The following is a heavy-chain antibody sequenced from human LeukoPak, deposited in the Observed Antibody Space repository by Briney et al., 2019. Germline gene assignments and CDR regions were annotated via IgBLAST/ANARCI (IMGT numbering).Heavy chain of an antibody. CDR1: GFAFSSYG. J-gene: IGHJ6*02. D-gene: IGHD2-8*01. Sequence: GSLRLSCAAPGFAFSSYGLHWVRPAPSKGLEWVAVISYDGSNKYYADSVKGRFTISRDNSKNTLYLQMNSLRAEDTAVYYCARDPAEVFYYYYYGMDVWGQGTTVTVSS. CDR2: ISYDGSNK. V-gene: IGHV3-30*03. CDR3: ARDPAEVFYYYYYGMDV.